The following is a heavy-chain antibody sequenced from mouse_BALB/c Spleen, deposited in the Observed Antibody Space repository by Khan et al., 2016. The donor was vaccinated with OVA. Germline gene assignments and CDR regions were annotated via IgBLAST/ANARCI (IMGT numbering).Heavy chain of an antibody. D-gene: IGHD1-2*01. J-gene: IGHJ3*01. V-gene: IGHV2-6-7*01. CDR2: IWGDGST. Sequence: QMQLEESGPGLVAPSQNLSITCTVSGFSLTAYGVNWVRQSPGKGLEWLGMIWGDGSTDYNSALKSRLSISKDNSQSQVFLKMNSLQTDDTARYYCARELRLGVFAYWGQGTLVTVSA. CDR3: ARELRLGVFAY. CDR1: GFSLTAYG.